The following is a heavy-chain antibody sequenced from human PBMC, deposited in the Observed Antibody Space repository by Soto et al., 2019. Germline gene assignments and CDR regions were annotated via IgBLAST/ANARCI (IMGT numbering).Heavy chain of an antibody. CDR3: ARDLGAYSSSGRYYYGMDV. D-gene: IGHD6-13*01. V-gene: IGHV3-30-3*01. CDR1: GLTFSSYA. CDR2: ISYDGSNT. Sequence: QVQLVESGGGVVQPGRSLRLSCAASGLTFSSYAMHWVRQAPGKGLEWVAVISYDGSNTYYADSVKGRFTISRDNSKNTLYLQMNSLRAEDTAVYYCARDLGAYSSSGRYYYGMDVWGQGTTVTVSS. J-gene: IGHJ6*02.